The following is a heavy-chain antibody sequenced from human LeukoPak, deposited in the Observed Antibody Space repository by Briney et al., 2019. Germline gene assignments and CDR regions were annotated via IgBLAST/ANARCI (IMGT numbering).Heavy chain of an antibody. CDR3: AKEHMAAAVYYFDY. V-gene: IGHV3-23*01. CDR2: INPSSGSA. Sequence: GGSLRLSCAASGFTFSNYAMSWVRQAPGKGLEWVSSINPSSGSAYYADSVKGRFTISGDNSKNTLYLQMNSLRAEDTAVYYCAKEHMAAAVYYFDYWGQGTLVTVSS. CDR1: GFTFSNYA. D-gene: IGHD6-13*01. J-gene: IGHJ4*02.